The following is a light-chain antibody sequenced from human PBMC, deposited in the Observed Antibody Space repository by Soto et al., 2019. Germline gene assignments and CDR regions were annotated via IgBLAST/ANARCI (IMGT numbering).Light chain of an antibody. V-gene: IGKV2-28*01. CDR1: QSLLHTNGYNY. J-gene: IGKJ4*01. CDR3: MQALQTPLT. CDR2: LGS. Sequence: DIVMTQSPLSLPVTPGDPASISCRSSQSLLHTNGYNYLDWYLQKPGQSPQLVIYLGSNRASGVPDRFSGSGSGTDFTLKISRVEAEDVGLYYCMQALQTPLTFGGGTKVEIK.